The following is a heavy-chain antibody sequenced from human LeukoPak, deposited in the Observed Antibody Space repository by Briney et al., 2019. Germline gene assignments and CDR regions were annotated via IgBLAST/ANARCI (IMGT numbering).Heavy chain of an antibody. Sequence: SVKVSCKATGGTFSSYAISWVRQAPGQGLEWMGGIIPIFGTANYAQKFQGRVTITTDESTSTAYMELSSLRSEDTAVYYCARVLGYSTTSRYFFDYWGQGTLVTVSS. V-gene: IGHV1-69*05. CDR2: IIPIFGTA. CDR3: ARVLGYSTTSRYFFDY. J-gene: IGHJ4*02. CDR1: GGTFSSYA. D-gene: IGHD6-13*01.